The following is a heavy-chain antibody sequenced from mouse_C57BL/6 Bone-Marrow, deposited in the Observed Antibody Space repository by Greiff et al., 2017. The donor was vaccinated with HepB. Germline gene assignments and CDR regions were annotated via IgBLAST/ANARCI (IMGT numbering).Heavy chain of an antibody. CDR2: IYPGSGST. J-gene: IGHJ1*03. CDR3: ARWSYYYGSSRYWYFDV. CDR1: GYTFTSYW. Sequence: QVQLQQPGAELVKPGASVKMSCKASGYTFTSYWITWVKQRPGQGLEWIGDIYPGSGSTNYNEKFKSKATLTVDTSSSTAYMQLSSLTSEDSAVYYCARWSYYYGSSRYWYFDVWGTGTTVTVSS. V-gene: IGHV1-55*01. D-gene: IGHD1-1*01.